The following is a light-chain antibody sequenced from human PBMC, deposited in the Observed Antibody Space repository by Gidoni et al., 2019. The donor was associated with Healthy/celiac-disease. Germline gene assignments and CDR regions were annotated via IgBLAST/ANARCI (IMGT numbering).Light chain of an antibody. Sequence: DIQMTQSPSSLSASVGDRVTITCQASQDISNYLNWYQQKPGKAPKLLIYDASNLERGVPSRFSGSGSGTDFTFTISSLQPEDIATYYCQQYDNHPFTFGHGTRLEIK. J-gene: IGKJ5*01. CDR2: DAS. CDR3: QQYDNHPFT. V-gene: IGKV1-33*01. CDR1: QDISNY.